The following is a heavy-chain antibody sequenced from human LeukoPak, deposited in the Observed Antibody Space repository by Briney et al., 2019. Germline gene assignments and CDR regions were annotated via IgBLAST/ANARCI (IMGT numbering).Heavy chain of an antibody. V-gene: IGHV3-21*01. J-gene: IGHJ4*02. CDR3: ARTYYDILTGYNPYFDY. CDR1: GFTFGSYE. Sequence: GGSLRLSCAASGFTFGSYEMNWVRQAPGKGLEWVSSITASSTAIYSADSVKGRLTISRDNAKNFLYLQMNSLRAEDTAVYYCARTYYDILTGYNPYFDYWGQGILVTVSS. D-gene: IGHD3-9*01. CDR2: ITASSTAI.